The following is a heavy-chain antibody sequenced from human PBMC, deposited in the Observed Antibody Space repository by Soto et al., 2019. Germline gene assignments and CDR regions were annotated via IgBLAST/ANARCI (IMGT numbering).Heavy chain of an antibody. D-gene: IGHD6-13*01. J-gene: IGHJ4*02. CDR3: AKAEYPNRGYFDY. Sequence: PGGSLRLSYAASGFTFSSYAMSWVREAPGKGLEWVSAISGSGGSTYYADSVKGPFTISRDNSKNTLYLQMNSLRAEDTAVYYCAKAEYPNRGYFDYWGQGTLVTVSS. V-gene: IGHV3-23*01. CDR2: ISGSGGST. CDR1: GFTFSSYA.